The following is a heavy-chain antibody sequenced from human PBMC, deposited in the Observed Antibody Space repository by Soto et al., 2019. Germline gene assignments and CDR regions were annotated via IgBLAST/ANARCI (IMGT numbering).Heavy chain of an antibody. V-gene: IGHV4-59*01. CDR1: GGSISSYY. CDR2: IYYSGST. Sequence: LSLTCTVSGGSISSYYWSWIRQPPGKGLEWIGYIYYSGSTNYNPSLKSRVTISVDTSKNQFSLKLSSVTAADTAVYYCARDSTLRSYGMDVWGQGTTVTVSS. D-gene: IGHD2-15*01. CDR3: ARDSTLRSYGMDV. J-gene: IGHJ6*02.